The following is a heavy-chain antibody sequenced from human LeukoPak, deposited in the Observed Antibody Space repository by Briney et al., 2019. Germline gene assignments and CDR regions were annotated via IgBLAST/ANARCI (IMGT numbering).Heavy chain of an antibody. CDR1: GGSISGYY. Sequence: SETLSLTCTVSGGSISGYYWSWIRQPPGKGLEWIGYIHTSESTNYNPSLKSRVTTSVDTSKNQFALKLSSVTAADTAVYYCARQAYYSGSGSWTGFDYWGQGTLVTVSS. D-gene: IGHD3-10*01. CDR3: ARQAYYSGSGSWTGFDY. J-gene: IGHJ4*02. V-gene: IGHV4-4*09. CDR2: IHTSEST.